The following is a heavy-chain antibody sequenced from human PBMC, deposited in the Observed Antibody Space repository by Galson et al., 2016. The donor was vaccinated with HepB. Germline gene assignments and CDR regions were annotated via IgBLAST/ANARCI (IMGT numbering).Heavy chain of an antibody. CDR2: IKQDGNEK. J-gene: IGHJ4*02. CDR3: ARKGGIYSPWGY. CDR1: GFTFSSYW. Sequence: SLRLSCAASGFTFSSYWMSWVRQAPGKGLEWVANIKQDGNEKYYVDSVEGRFTISRDNAKNSMYLQMNSLRAEDTAVYYCARKGGIYSPWGYWGQGTLVTVSS. D-gene: IGHD3-10*01. V-gene: IGHV3-7*03.